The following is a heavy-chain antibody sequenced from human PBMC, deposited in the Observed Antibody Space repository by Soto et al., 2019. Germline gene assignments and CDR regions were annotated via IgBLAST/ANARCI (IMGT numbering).Heavy chain of an antibody. CDR2: FNWSGSYM. Sequence: GFVRRSGAPCGCTVDDIGMSWVRQVPGKWPEWVSSFNWSGSYMHYADSVRGRFTISRDRAKKSLYLEMNNLRAEDTALYRCTRATYSFWSGPSFFTYWGQARLVIVSS. CDR3: TRATYSFWSGPSFFTY. D-gene: IGHD3-3*01. CDR1: GCTVDDIG. J-gene: IGHJ4*02. V-gene: IGHV3-20*01.